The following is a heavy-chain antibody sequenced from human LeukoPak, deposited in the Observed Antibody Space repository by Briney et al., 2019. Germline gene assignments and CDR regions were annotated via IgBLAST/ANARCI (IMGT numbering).Heavy chain of an antibody. CDR1: GGSISSGGYY. V-gene: IGHV4-31*03. J-gene: IGHJ5*02. D-gene: IGHD3-10*01. CDR2: IYYSGST. Sequence: SQTLSLTCTVSGGSISSGGYYWSWIPQHPGKGLEWIGYIYYSGSTYYNPYLKIRINISVDTSKNKFSLKLGAGTAADTAVYYCAGDAGVRKWFAPGGKGALVTVSS. CDR3: AGDAGVRKWFAP.